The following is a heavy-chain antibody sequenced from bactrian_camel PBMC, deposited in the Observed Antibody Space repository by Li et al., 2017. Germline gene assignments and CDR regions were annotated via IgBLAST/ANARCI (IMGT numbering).Heavy chain of an antibody. J-gene: IGHJ6*01. CDR1: AYTYRYSTYC. V-gene: IGHV3S1*01. Sequence: GGGSVQSGGSLRLSCAVSAYTYRYSTYCMAWFRQAAGKGREGVAVNDDDDSTNYADSVKGRFTISHDKGKNTLSLQMNSLKTEDMAMYYCARGTAFSCTDCPPSGLGSFAYWGQGTQVTVS. CDR2: NDDDDST. D-gene: IGHD2*01. CDR3: ARGTAFSCTDCPPSGLGSFAY.